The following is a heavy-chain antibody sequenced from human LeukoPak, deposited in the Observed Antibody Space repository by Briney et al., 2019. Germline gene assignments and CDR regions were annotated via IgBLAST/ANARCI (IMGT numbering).Heavy chain of an antibody. CDR3: AKDLRGCSSTSCYEGTN. CDR1: GFTFSSYG. CDR2: ISYDGSSK. Sequence: PGGSLRLSCAASGFTFSSYGMHWVRQAPGKGLEWVAVISYDGSSKYYADSVKGRFTISRDNSKNTLYLQMNSLRAEDTAVYYCAKDLRGCSSTSCYEGTNWGQGTLVTVSS. V-gene: IGHV3-30*18. D-gene: IGHD2-2*01. J-gene: IGHJ4*02.